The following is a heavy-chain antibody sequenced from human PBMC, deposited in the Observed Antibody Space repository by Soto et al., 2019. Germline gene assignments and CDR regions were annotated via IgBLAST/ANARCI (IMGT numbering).Heavy chain of an antibody. Sequence: GSLRLSFAASGFTFSRYAVHWVRQAPGEGLEWVAVISRDGSSKYYGDSVKGRFTVSRDNSNNTLYLSMTSLRPDDTAVFYCARSRNGAVPDSINFWGQGTLVTVSS. D-gene: IGHD2-8*01. CDR1: GFTFSRYA. CDR2: ISRDGSSK. CDR3: ARSRNGAVPDSINF. V-gene: IGHV3-30-3*01. J-gene: IGHJ4*02.